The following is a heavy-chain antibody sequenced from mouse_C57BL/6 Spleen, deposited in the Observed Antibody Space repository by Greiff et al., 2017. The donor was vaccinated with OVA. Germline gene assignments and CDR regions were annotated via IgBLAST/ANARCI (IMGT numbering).Heavy chain of an antibody. D-gene: IGHD2-5*01. Sequence: QVQLKESGAELVKPGASVKISCKASGYAFSSYWMNWVKQRPGQGLEWIGQIYPGDGDTNYNGKFKGKATLTADKSSSTAYMQLSSLTSEDSAVYFCERSTYYSKYERGNYWGQGTTLTVSS. CDR1: GYAFSSYW. V-gene: IGHV1-80*01. CDR2: IYPGDGDT. J-gene: IGHJ2*01. CDR3: ERSTYYSKYERGNY.